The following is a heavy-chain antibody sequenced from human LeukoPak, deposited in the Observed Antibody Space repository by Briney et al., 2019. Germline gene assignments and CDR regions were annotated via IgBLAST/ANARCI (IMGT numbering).Heavy chain of an antibody. Sequence: GGSLRLSCAASGFTFGDYAMHWVRQAPGKGLEWVSGISWNSGSIGYADSVKGRFTISRDNAKNSLYLQMNSLRAEDTAVYYCARRYYDILENSYYYYYYMDVWGKGTTVTVSS. D-gene: IGHD3-9*01. J-gene: IGHJ6*03. CDR1: GFTFGDYA. CDR3: ARRYYDILENSYYYYYYMDV. V-gene: IGHV3-9*01. CDR2: ISWNSGSI.